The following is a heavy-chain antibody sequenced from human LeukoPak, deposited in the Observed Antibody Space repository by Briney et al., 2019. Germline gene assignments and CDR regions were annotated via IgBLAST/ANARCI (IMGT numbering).Heavy chain of an antibody. V-gene: IGHV3-30*02. J-gene: IGHJ6*02. CDR2: IWYDGSNK. CDR1: GFTFRSYG. CDR3: AKAGRIAAAGIGSVYGMDV. Sequence: PGGSLRLSCAASGFTFRSYGMHWVRQAPGKGLEWGAVIWYDGSNKYSADSVKGRFTISRDNSKHTLYLQMDSLRAEDTAVYYCAKAGRIAAAGIGSVYGMDVWGQGTTVTVSS. D-gene: IGHD6-13*01.